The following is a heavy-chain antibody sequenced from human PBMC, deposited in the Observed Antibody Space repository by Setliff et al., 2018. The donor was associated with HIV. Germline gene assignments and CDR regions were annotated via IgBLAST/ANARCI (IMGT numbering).Heavy chain of an antibody. V-gene: IGHV4-4*02. D-gene: IGHD6-13*01. CDR2: IFHGGNT. J-gene: IGHJ4*02. CDR1: GGPIRSPNW. CDR3: ATLAAAGESYDY. Sequence: PSETLSLTCTVSGGPIRSPNWWSWVRQPPGKGPEWIGEIFHGGNTNYSPSLESRVTLSVDKSKNQFSLRLSSVTAADTAVYYCATLAAAGESYDYWGQGSLVTVSS.